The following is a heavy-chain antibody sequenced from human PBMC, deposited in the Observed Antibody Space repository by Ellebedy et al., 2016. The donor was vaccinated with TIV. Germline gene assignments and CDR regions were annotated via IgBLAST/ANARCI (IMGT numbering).Heavy chain of an antibody. V-gene: IGHV4-34*01. J-gene: IGHJ6*03. CDR2: INHSGST. Sequence: SETLSLTXAVYGGSFSGYYWSWIRQPPGKGPEWIGEINHSGSTNYNPSLKSRVTISVDTSKNQFSLKLSSVTAADTAVYYCARGEATYYDFWSGPYYYMDVWGKGTTVTVSS. D-gene: IGHD3-3*01. CDR3: ARGEATYYDFWSGPYYYMDV. CDR1: GGSFSGYY.